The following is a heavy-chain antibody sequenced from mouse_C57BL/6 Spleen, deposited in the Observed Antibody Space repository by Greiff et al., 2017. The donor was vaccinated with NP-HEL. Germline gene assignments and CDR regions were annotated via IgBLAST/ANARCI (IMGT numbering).Heavy chain of an antibody. J-gene: IGHJ4*01. D-gene: IGHD2-3*01. V-gene: IGHV1-52*01. CDR2: IDPSDSET. CDR3: ARDGGRGNYYAMDY. Sequence: QVQLQQPGAELVRPGSSVKLSCKASGYTFTSYWMHWVKQRPIQGLEWIGNIDPSDSETHYNQKFKDKATLTVDISSSTAYMQLSSLTSEDSAVYYWARDGGRGNYYAMDYWGQGTSVTVSS. CDR1: GYTFTSYW.